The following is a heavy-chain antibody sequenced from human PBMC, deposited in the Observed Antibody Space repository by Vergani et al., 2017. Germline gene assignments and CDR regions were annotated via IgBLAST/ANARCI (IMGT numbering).Heavy chain of an antibody. V-gene: IGHV3-11*04. CDR2: ISPGASTV. D-gene: IGHD1-1*01. CDR3: PKNPGISTTRHYYAMDV. Sequence: LEESGGGSVKPGGSLRLSCAASGFKFSDHYMSWIRQAPGKGLEWVSHISPGASTVSYTDSVTGRFTVSRDNDNNSLTLNMTTLRVEDTAGYYCPKNPGISTTRHYYAMDVWGQGTTVTVSS. CDR1: GFKFSDHY. J-gene: IGHJ6*02.